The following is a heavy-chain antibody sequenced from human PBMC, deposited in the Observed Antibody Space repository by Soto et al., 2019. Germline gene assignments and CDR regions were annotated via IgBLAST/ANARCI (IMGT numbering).Heavy chain of an antibody. CDR3: ASGGSGTKRYYFDY. Sequence: SETLSLTCIVSGGSISIGSDYWVWVRQPPGKGLEWIGNINYSGTTYYNPSLKSRVTIFVDTSKNQFSLNLSSVTAADTAVYYCASGGSGTKRYYFDYWGQGTLVTVSS. CDR1: GGSISIGSDY. V-gene: IGHV4-39*01. J-gene: IGHJ4*02. D-gene: IGHD1-26*01. CDR2: INYSGTT.